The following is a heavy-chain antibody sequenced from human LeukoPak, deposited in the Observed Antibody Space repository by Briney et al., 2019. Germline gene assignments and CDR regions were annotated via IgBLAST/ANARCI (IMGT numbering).Heavy chain of an antibody. CDR3: AKGYCSSATCYARFDP. D-gene: IGHD2-2*01. Sequence: GGSLRLSCTASGFTFSSYAMSWVRQAPGKGLEWVSAISGSGDSTFYADFVKGRFTISRDNSKNTLYLQMNSLRADDTAVYYCAKGYCSSATCYARFDPWGQGTLVTVSS. CDR1: GFTFSSYA. J-gene: IGHJ5*02. V-gene: IGHV3-23*01. CDR2: ISGSGDST.